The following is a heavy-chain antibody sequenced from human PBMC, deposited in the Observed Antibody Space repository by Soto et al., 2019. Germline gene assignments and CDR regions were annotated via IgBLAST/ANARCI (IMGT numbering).Heavy chain of an antibody. D-gene: IGHD3-10*01. CDR2: IYPGDSDT. V-gene: IGHV5-51*01. CDR3: ARQGPITMVRGVITVGYYYYGMDV. CDR1: GYSFTSYW. Sequence: GESLKISCKGSGYSFTSYWIRWVRQMPGKGLEWMGIIYPGDSDTRYSPSFQGQVTISADKSISTAYLQWSSLKASDTAMYYCARQGPITMVRGVITVGYYYYGMDVWGQGTTVTVSS. J-gene: IGHJ6*02.